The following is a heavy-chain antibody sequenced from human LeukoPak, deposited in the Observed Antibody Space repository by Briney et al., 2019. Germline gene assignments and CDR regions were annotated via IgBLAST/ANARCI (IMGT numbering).Heavy chain of an antibody. CDR3: AREATWGQWYFDH. J-gene: IGHJ4*02. CDR1: GITFSSHG. Sequence: SGGSLRLSCVASGITFSSHGMDWVRQAPGKGLEWVAIIAADGGVKHYADSVKGRFTLSRDDSKNTLYLQMNSLSVEDTAVYYCAREATWGQWYFDHWGQGTQVTVSS. CDR2: IAADGGVK. V-gene: IGHV3-30*03. D-gene: IGHD6-19*01.